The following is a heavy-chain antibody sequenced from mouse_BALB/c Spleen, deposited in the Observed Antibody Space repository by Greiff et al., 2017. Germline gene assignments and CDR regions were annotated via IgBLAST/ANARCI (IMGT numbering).Heavy chain of an antibody. J-gene: IGHJ2*01. V-gene: IGHV1S41*01. D-gene: IGHD2-3*01. Sequence: DLVKPGASVKLSCKASGYTFTSYWINWIKQRPGQGLEWIGRIAPGSGSTYYNEMFKGKATLTVDTSSSTAYIQLSSLSSEDSAVYVCAREGDGGYFDYWGQGTTLTVSS. CDR3: AREGDGGYFDY. CDR2: IAPGSGST. CDR1: GYTFTSYW.